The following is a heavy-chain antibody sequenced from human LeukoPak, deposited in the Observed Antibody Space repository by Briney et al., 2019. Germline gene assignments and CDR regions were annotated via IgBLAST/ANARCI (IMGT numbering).Heavy chain of an antibody. D-gene: IGHD2-2*01. J-gene: IGHJ4*02. V-gene: IGHV3-21*06. Sequence: NPGGSLRLSCAASGFAFSSYNMKWVRQAAGKGLEWVSFVSTTSTYIYYADSVKGRFTVSRDNSKNLLYLQMDSLRVEDTAVYYCARAGTCSSTSCGGGIEYWGQGTLVTVSS. CDR3: ARAGTCSSTSCGGGIEY. CDR1: GFAFSSYN. CDR2: VSTTSTYI.